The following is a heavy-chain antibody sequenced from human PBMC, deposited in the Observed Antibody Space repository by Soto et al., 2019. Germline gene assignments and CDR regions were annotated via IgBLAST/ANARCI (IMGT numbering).Heavy chain of an antibody. Sequence: GGSLRLSCTASGFIFRNYVMTWVRQAPGKGLEWVSAISGSGGSTYYADSVKGRFTISRDNSKNTLYLQMNSLRAEDTAVYYCAKDGGSSWTRYYFDYWGQGTLVTVSS. CDR1: GFIFRNYV. CDR2: ISGSGGST. J-gene: IGHJ4*02. CDR3: AKDGGSSWTRYYFDY. V-gene: IGHV3-23*01. D-gene: IGHD6-13*01.